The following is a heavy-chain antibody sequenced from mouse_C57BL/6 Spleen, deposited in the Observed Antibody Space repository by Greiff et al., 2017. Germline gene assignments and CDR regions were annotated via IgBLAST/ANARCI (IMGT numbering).Heavy chain of an antibody. CDR2: IYPRSGNT. CDR3: ARDYGSSYLFAY. Sequence: VQGVESGAELARPGASVKLSCKASGYTFTSYGISWVKQRTGQGLEWIGEIYPRSGNTYYNEKFKGKATLTADKSSSTAYMELRSLTSEDSAVYFCARDYGSSYLFAYWGQGTLVTVSA. D-gene: IGHD1-1*01. CDR1: GYTFTSYG. V-gene: IGHV1-81*01. J-gene: IGHJ3*01.